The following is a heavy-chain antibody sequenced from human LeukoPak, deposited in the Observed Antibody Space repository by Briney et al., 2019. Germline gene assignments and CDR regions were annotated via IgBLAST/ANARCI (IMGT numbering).Heavy chain of an antibody. CDR1: GFTFDDYA. Sequence: GRSLRLSCAASGFTFDDYAMHWVRQAPGKGLERVSGISWNSGSIGYADSVKGRFTISRDNAKNTLYLQMNSLRAEDTAVYYCAKDSVTAVAAGTYYYYYYMDVWGKGTTVTISS. V-gene: IGHV3-9*01. CDR3: AKDSVTAVAAGTYYYYYYMDV. CDR2: ISWNSGSI. D-gene: IGHD6-19*01. J-gene: IGHJ6*03.